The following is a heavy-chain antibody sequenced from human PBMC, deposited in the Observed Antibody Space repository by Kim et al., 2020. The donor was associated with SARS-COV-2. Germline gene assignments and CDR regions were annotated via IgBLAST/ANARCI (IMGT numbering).Heavy chain of an antibody. CDR2: IIPLTNTA. D-gene: IGHD5-12*01. J-gene: IGHJ4*02. CDR3: VRQREWLLMYFDY. CDR1: GGTFNTHA. Sequence: SVKVSCKTSGGTFNTHAFSWVRQAPGQRLEWMGGIIPLTNTANYAPNFQARISNNADESTSTVYMELSSLTSEDTALYYCVRQREWLLMYFDYWGQGTLVSVTS. V-gene: IGHV1-69*13.